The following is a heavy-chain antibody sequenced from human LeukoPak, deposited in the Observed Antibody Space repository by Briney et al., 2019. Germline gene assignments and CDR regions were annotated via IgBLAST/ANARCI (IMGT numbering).Heavy chain of an antibody. V-gene: IGHV4-4*02. CDR1: GGSITSTNY. CDR2: VNLQSST. CDR3: AREGGPYRPLDY. J-gene: IGHJ4*02. Sequence: PSETLSLTCGVSGGSITSTNYWTWVRQPPGKGLEWIGEVNLQSSTNYNPSLMGRVAISVDMSENHISPQLTSVTAADTAVYYCAREGGPYRPLDYSGQGTLVTVSS.